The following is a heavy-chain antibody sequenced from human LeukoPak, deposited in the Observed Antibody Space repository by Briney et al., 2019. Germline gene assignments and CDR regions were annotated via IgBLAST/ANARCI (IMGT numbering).Heavy chain of an antibody. CDR1: GGSISSNSYY. J-gene: IGHJ4*02. D-gene: IGHD3-10*01. V-gene: IGHV4-61*02. Sequence: PSQTLSLTCTVSGGSISSNSYYWSWIRQPAGKGLEWIGRIYTSGSTDYNPSLKSRVTISKDTSKNEFSLKLSSVTAADTAVYYCARDRVWFGESFDYWGQGTLVTVSS. CDR3: ARDRVWFGESFDY. CDR2: IYTSGST.